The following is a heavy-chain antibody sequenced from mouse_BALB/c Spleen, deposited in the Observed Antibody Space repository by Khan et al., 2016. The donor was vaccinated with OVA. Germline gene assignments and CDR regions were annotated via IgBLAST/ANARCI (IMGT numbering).Heavy chain of an antibody. D-gene: IGHD2-4*01. CDR1: GFSLTGYG. CDR3: AREIYYDYAYYYAMDY. CDR2: IWGDGST. Sequence: QVQLKQSGPGLVAPSQSLSITCTVSGFSLTGYGVNWVRQPPGKGLEWLGMIWGDGSTDYNSALKSSLSISKDNSKSQVFLKMNILHTDDTTRYYCAREIYYDYAYYYAMDYWGQGTSVTVSS. V-gene: IGHV2-6-7*01. J-gene: IGHJ4*01.